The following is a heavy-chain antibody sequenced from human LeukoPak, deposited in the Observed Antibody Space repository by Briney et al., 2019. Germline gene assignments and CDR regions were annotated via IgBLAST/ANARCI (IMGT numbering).Heavy chain of an antibody. Sequence: GGSLRHSCAASGFTFSSYWMHWVRQPPGKGLVWVSRIDYDGSSTNYADSVKGRVTISRDNAKNTLYLQMNSLRAEDTAVYYCAREYSGSYDAFDIWGQGTMVTVSS. V-gene: IGHV3-74*01. CDR1: GFTFSSYW. D-gene: IGHD1-26*01. CDR3: AREYSGSYDAFDI. J-gene: IGHJ3*02. CDR2: IDYDGSST.